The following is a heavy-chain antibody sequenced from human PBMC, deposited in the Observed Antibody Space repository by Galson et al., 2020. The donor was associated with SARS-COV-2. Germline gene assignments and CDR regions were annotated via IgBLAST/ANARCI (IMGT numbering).Heavy chain of an antibody. CDR1: GFSLSTSGVG. Sequence: SGPTLVKPTQTLTLACTLSGFSLSTSGVGLGWIRQPPGKTLEWLAFIYWTDEKRYSSSLKSRLTVTKDTSKNQVVLTMTNVDPVDTATYYCARESRYASEAFDVWGQGTMVTVSS. J-gene: IGHJ3*01. V-gene: IGHV2-5*01. CDR3: ARESRYASEAFDV. D-gene: IGHD3-16*01. CDR2: IYWTDEK.